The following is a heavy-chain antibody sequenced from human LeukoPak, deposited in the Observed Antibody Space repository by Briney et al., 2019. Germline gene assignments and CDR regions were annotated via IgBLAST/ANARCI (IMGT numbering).Heavy chain of an antibody. J-gene: IGHJ5*02. CDR2: TYTSGST. CDR1: GGSISSGSYY. V-gene: IGHV4-61*02. Sequence: SETLSLTCTVSGGSISSGSYYWSWIRQPAGKGLEWIGRTYTSGSTIYNPSLKSRVTISVDTSRNQFSLKLSSVTAADTAVYYCAREVLEWFWFDPWGQGTLVTVSS. D-gene: IGHD3-3*01. CDR3: AREVLEWFWFDP.